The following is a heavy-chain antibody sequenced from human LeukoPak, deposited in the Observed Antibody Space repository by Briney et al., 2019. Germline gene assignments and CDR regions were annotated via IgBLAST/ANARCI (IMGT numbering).Heavy chain of an antibody. CDR3: ARVGWGYCSSTSCPLIDY. V-gene: IGHV1-18*01. D-gene: IGHD2-2*01. Sequence: GASVKVSCKASGYTFTSYGISWVRQAPGQGLEWMGWISAYNGNTNYAQRLQGRVTMTTDTSTSTAYMELRSLRSDDTAVYYCARVGWGYCSSTSCPLIDYWGQGTLVTVSS. CDR2: ISAYNGNT. J-gene: IGHJ4*02. CDR1: GYTFTSYG.